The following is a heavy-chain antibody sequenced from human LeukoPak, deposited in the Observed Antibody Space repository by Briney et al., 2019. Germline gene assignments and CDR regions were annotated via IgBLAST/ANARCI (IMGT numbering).Heavy chain of an antibody. J-gene: IGHJ6*03. V-gene: IGHV1-8*01. CDR1: GYTFTSYD. Sequence: ASVKVSCKASGYTFTSYDINWVRQATGQGLEWMGWMNPNSGNTGYAQKFQGRVTVTRNTSISTAYMELSSLRSEDTAVYYCARAYSSSSGVYYYYYMDVWGKGTTVTVSS. D-gene: IGHD6-6*01. CDR3: ARAYSSSSGVYYYYYMDV. CDR2: MNPNSGNT.